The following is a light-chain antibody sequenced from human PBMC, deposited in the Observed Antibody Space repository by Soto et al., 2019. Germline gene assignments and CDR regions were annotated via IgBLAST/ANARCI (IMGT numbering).Light chain of an antibody. V-gene: IGLV2-14*01. J-gene: IGLJ1*01. Sequence: QSAVTQPASVSGSPGQSITISCTGTSSDVGGYNYVSWYQQHPGKAPKLMIYEVSHRPSGVSNRFSGSKSGNTASLTISGLQAEDEAEYYCSSYTSSSTPYVFGTGTKLTVL. CDR2: EVS. CDR3: SSYTSSSTPYV. CDR1: SSDVGGYNY.